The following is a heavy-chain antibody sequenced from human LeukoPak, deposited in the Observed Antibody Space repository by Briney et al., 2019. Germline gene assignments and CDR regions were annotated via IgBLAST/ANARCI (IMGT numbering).Heavy chain of an antibody. CDR1: GFTFSTYW. V-gene: IGHV3-7*05. Sequence: GGSLRLSCAASGFTFSTYWMTWVRRAPGKGLAWVANINQDGSEKYYVDSVEGRFSISRDNAKNSLYLQMNSLRVEDTAVYYCARANDLIDYWGQGTLVTVSS. CDR3: ARANDLIDY. CDR2: INQDGSEK. J-gene: IGHJ4*02.